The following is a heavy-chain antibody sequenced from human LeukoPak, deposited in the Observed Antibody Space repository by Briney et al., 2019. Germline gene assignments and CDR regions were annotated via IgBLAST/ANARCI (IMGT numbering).Heavy chain of an antibody. CDR1: GGTFSSYA. CDR2: IIPIFGTA. CDR3: AREVLYSSGSFDY. D-gene: IGHD6-19*01. Sequence: ASVKVSCKASGGTFSSYAISWVRQAPGQGLEWMGRIIPIFGTANYAQKFQGRVTITTDESPSKAYMALSSLRSEDTAVCYCAREVLYSSGSFDYWGQGTLVPVSS. V-gene: IGHV1-69*05. J-gene: IGHJ4*02.